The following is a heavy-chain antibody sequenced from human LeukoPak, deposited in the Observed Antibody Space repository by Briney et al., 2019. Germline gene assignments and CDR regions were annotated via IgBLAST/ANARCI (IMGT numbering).Heavy chain of an antibody. CDR2: IYSGGTT. Sequence: GGSLRLSCAASGFPVSSNYMSWVRQAPGKRLEWVSVIYSGGTTYYADHVRGRFTISRDNSKNTLYLQMNSLRAEDTAVYYCARYGDYDYYYMDVWGKGTTVTVSS. D-gene: IGHD4-17*01. V-gene: IGHV3-53*01. J-gene: IGHJ6*03. CDR3: ARYGDYDYYYMDV. CDR1: GFPVSSNY.